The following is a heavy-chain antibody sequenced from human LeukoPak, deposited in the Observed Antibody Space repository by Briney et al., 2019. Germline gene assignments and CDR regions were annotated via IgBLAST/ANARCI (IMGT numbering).Heavy chain of an antibody. Sequence: GGSLRLSCAASGFTFSSYWMSWVRQAPGKGLEWVANIKQDGSEKYYVDSVKGRFTISRDNAKSSLYLQMNSLRAEDTAVYYCARAPRQLPGFEAFDIWGQGTMVTVSS. CDR1: GFTFSSYW. V-gene: IGHV3-7*01. D-gene: IGHD2-2*01. CDR2: IKQDGSEK. CDR3: ARAPRQLPGFEAFDI. J-gene: IGHJ3*02.